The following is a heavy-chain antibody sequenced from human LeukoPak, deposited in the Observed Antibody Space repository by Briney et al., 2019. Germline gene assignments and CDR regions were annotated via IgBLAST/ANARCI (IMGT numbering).Heavy chain of an antibody. J-gene: IGHJ4*02. Sequence: GASVKVSCKASGGTFSSDAISWVRQAPGQGLEWMGRIIPILGIANYAQKFQGRVTITADKSTSTAYMELSSLRSEDTAVYYCARDEDSSSQYDYWGQGTLVTVSS. D-gene: IGHD6-13*01. CDR3: ARDEDSSSQYDY. V-gene: IGHV1-69*04. CDR2: IIPILGIA. CDR1: GGTFSSDA.